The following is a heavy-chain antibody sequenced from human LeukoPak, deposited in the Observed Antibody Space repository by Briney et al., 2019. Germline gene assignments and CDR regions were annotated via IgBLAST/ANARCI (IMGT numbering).Heavy chain of an antibody. CDR1: GGSISSSNYY. V-gene: IGHV4-39*07. CDR3: ARGPGYCSGTSCYIDY. Sequence: SETLSLTCTVSGGSISSSNYYWSWIRQPPGKGLEWIGEINHSGSTNYNPSLKSRVTISVDTSKNQFSLKLSSVTAADTAVYYCARGPGYCSGTSCYIDYWGQGTLVTVSS. CDR2: INHSGST. D-gene: IGHD2-2*02. J-gene: IGHJ4*02.